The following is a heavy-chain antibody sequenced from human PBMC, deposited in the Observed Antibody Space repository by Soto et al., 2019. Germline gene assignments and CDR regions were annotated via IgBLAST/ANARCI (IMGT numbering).Heavy chain of an antibody. D-gene: IGHD3-3*01. J-gene: IGHJ6*03. CDR2: IYYSGST. V-gene: IGHV4-59*01. CDR3: ARGDDFWSGYPLYYYMDV. Sequence: SETLSLTCTVSGGSISSYYWSWIRQPPGKGLEWIGYIYYSGSTNYNPSLKSRVTISVDTSKNQFSLKLGSVTAADTAVYYCARGDDFWSGYPLYYYMDVWGKGTTVTVSS. CDR1: GGSISSYY.